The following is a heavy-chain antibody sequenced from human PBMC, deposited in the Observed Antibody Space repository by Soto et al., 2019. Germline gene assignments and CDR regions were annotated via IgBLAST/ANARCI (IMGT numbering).Heavy chain of an antibody. CDR1: GFAFSDYS. D-gene: IGHD6-19*01. CDR2: ISGGGGNT. CDR3: AKETYGSGWTLDS. V-gene: IGHV3-23*01. Sequence: DVQLLESGGGVVQSGGSLRLSCSASGFAFSDYSMHWVRQAPGKGPEWVSAISGGGGNTYYAGSVNGRFTISRDHSRNTLYLQMHSLRDDDTALYYCAKETYGSGWTLDSWGQGTRATVSS. J-gene: IGHJ4*02.